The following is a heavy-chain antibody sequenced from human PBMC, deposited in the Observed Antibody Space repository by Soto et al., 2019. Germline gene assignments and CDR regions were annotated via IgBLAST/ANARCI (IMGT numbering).Heavy chain of an antibody. V-gene: IGHV4-31*03. D-gene: IGHD7-27*01. J-gene: IGHJ4*02. CDR2: IYYSGST. Sequence: SETLSLTCTVSGGSISSGGYYWSWIRQHPGKGLEWIGYIYYSGSTYYNPSLKSRVTISVDTSKNQFSLKLSSVTAADTAVYYCARDPRLGIDYWGQGTLVTVYS. CDR3: ARDPRLGIDY. CDR1: GGSISSGGYY.